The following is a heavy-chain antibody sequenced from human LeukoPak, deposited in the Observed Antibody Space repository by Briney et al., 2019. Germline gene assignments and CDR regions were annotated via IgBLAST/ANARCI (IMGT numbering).Heavy chain of an antibody. CDR3: ARDSDSSGYLNYFDY. D-gene: IGHD3-22*01. CDR2: IYTSGST. Sequence: SETLSLTCTVSGVSISSYYWSWIRQPAGKGLEWTGRIYTSGSTNYNPSLKSRVTMSVDTSKNQFSLKLSSVTAADTAVYYCARDSDSSGYLNYFDYWGQGTLVTVSS. CDR1: GVSISSYY. V-gene: IGHV4-4*07. J-gene: IGHJ4*02.